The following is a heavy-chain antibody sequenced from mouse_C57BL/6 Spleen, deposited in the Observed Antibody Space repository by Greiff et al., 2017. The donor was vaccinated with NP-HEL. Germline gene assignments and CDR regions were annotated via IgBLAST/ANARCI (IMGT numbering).Heavy chain of an antibody. CDR2: IDPEDGAT. Sequence: VQLQQSGAELVRPGASVKLSCTASGFNIKDYYMHWVKQRPEQGLEWIGRIDPEDGATEYAPKFQGKATMTADTSSHTAYLQLSSLTSEDTAVYYCTRWGPYWYFDVWGTGTTVTVSS. J-gene: IGHJ1*03. D-gene: IGHD1-1*02. V-gene: IGHV14-1*01. CDR1: GFNIKDYY. CDR3: TRWGPYWYFDV.